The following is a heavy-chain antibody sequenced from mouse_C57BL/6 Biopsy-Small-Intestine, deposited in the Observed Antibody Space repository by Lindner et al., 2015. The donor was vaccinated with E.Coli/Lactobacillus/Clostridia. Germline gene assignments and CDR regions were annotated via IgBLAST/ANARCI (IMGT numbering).Heavy chain of an antibody. Sequence: VQLQESGAEAGEAWVLSEDVLQDFWIYIHKLRYKLGEAGGLDRAWNGLDIFILEMVILSTMRSSKGKATLTSDTSSSTAYMQLSSLTSEDSAIYFCARHDVYFDYWGQGTTLTVSS. D-gene: IGHD2-12*01. CDR2: FILEMVIL. CDR1: IYIHKLR. CDR3: ARHDVYFDY. J-gene: IGHJ2*01. V-gene: IGHV1-58*01.